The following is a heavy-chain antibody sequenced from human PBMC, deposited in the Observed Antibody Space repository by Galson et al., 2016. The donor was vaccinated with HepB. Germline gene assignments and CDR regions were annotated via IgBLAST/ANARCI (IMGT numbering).Heavy chain of an antibody. CDR1: GYTFTQFS. CDR2: INTVSGKT. Sequence: SVKVSCKASGYTFTQFSMHWVRQAPGQRPEWMGWINTVSGKTEYSQKFQGRVTITRDTSARTVYMELSSLTSEDKSVYHGAKGYRTYLQYAFDIWGQGTRVTVSS. D-gene: IGHD2-2*01. J-gene: IGHJ3*02. CDR3: AKGYRTYLQYAFDI. V-gene: IGHV1-3*04.